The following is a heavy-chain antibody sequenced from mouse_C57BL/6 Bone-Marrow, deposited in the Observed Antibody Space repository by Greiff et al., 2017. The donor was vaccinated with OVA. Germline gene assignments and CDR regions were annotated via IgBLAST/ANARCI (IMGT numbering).Heavy chain of an antibody. V-gene: IGHV5-4*01. Sequence: EVQVVESGGGLVKPGGSLKLSCAASGFTFSSYAMSWVRQTPEKRLEWVATISDGGSYTYYPDNVKGRFTLSRDNANNNLYLQMSHLKSEDTAMYYCARDPSLDYWGQGTTPTGSS. CDR1: GFTFSSYA. CDR2: ISDGGSYT. J-gene: IGHJ2*01. CDR3: ARDPSLDY.